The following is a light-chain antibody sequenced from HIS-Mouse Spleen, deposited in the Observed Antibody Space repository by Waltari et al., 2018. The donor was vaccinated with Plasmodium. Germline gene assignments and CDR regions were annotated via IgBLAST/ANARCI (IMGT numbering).Light chain of an antibody. Sequence: QSVLTQPPSASGTPGQRVTLSRSGSSSNIGSNYVYWYQQPPGTAPNPLIYRNNQRPSGVPDRFSGSKSGTSASLAISGLRSEDEADYYCAAWDDSLSVWVFGGGTKLTVL. CDR2: RNN. CDR3: AAWDDSLSVWV. CDR1: SSNIGSNY. V-gene: IGLV1-47*01. J-gene: IGLJ3*02.